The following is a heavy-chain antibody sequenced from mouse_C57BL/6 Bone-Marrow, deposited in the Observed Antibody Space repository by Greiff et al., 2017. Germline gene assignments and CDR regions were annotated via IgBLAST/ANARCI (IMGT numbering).Heavy chain of an antibody. CDR2: IDPETGGT. J-gene: IGHJ3*01. D-gene: IGHD2-2*01. CDR3: TKSYYGYGRAWFAY. V-gene: IGHV1-15*01. Sequence: QVQLQQSGAELVRPGASVTLSCKASGYTFTDYEMHWVKQTPVHGLEWIGAIDPETGGTAYNQKFKGKAILTADKASSTAYMELRSLTSEDSAVYYCTKSYYGYGRAWFAYWGQGTLVTVSA. CDR1: GYTFTDYE.